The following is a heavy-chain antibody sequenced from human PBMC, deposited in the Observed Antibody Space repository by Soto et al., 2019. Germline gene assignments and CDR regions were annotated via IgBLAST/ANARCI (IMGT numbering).Heavy chain of an antibody. V-gene: IGHV4-59*01. CDR2: IYYSGST. CDR1: GGSISSYY. J-gene: IGHJ6*02. Sequence: SETLSLTCTVSGGSISSYYWSWIRQPPGKGLEWIGYIYYSGSTNYNPSLKSRVTISVDTSKNQFSLKLSSVTAADTAVYYCARDQSRAYYDDSSGYYGGTDVWGQGTTVTVSS. CDR3: ARDQSRAYYDDSSGYYGGTDV. D-gene: IGHD3-22*01.